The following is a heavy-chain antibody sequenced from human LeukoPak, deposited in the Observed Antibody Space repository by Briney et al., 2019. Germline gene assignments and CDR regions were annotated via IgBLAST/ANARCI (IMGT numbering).Heavy chain of an antibody. V-gene: IGHV3-23*01. CDR2: IRGSGGGS. J-gene: IGHJ6*03. CDR1: GFTFSSYA. Sequence: GGSLRLSCAASGFTFSSYAMSWVRQAPGQGLEWVSAIRGSGGGSNYRDSVKGRFTISRDNSKNPLYLQMKSLSAEDTAVYYCAKGGGYEAQYYYYYLDVWGKGTTATIPS. D-gene: IGHD5-12*01. CDR3: AKGGGYEAQYYYYYLDV.